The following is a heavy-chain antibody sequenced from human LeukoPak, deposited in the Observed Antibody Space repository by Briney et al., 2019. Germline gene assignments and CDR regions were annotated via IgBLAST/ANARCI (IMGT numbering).Heavy chain of an antibody. Sequence: GASVKVSCKASGGTFSSYAISWVRQAPGQGLEWMGGIIPIFGTANYAQKLQGRVTMTTDTSTSTAYMELRSLRSDDTAVYYCAQRGGEPSSAFDIWGQGTMVTVSS. CDR2: IIPIFGTA. V-gene: IGHV1-69*05. J-gene: IGHJ3*02. D-gene: IGHD3-16*01. CDR3: AQRGGEPSSAFDI. CDR1: GGTFSSYA.